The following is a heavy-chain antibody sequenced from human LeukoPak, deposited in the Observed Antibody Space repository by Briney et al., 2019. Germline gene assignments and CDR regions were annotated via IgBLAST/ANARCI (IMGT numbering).Heavy chain of an antibody. D-gene: IGHD6-13*01. CDR1: GFTFSSYG. CDR3: AKDPEKAGIGPLLVY. Sequence: PGGSLRLSCAASGFTFSSYGMPWVRQAPGKGLEWVAVISYDGSNKYYADSVKGRFTISRDNSKNTLYLQMNSLRAEDTAVYYCAKDPEKAGIGPLLVYWGQGTLVTVSS. V-gene: IGHV3-30*18. CDR2: ISYDGSNK. J-gene: IGHJ4*02.